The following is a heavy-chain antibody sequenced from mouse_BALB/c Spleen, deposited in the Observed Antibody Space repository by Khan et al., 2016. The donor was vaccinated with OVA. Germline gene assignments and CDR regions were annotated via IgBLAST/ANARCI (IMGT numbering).Heavy chain of an antibody. V-gene: IGHV1S136*01. CDR3: AREASSWDFSFPY. J-gene: IGHJ3*01. D-gene: IGHD4-1*01. CDR2: INPYNAGT. CDR1: GYTFTNYV. Sequence: EVQLKQSGPELVEPGASVKMSCKASGYTFTNYVMHWVKQKPGQGLEWIGYINPYNAGTRYNEKFKGKVTLTSDISSTTAYMELSSLTSEDSAVYYCAREASSWDFSFPYWGQGTLVTVST.